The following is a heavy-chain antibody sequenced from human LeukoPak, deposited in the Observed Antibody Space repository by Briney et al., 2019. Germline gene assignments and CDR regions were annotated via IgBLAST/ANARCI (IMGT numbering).Heavy chain of an antibody. CDR2: IHYSGNT. J-gene: IGHJ4*02. Sequence: HSETLSLTCTVSGGSTSSSNYYWGWIRQPPGKGLEWIGGIHYSGNTYYNPSLKSRVTISVDTSKNQFSLKLSSVTAADTAVYYCARLGAGPTYYDFWSGYSSFYFDYWGQGTLVTVSS. CDR1: GGSTSSSNYY. V-gene: IGHV4-39*01. CDR3: ARLGAGPTYYDFWSGYSSFYFDY. D-gene: IGHD3-3*01.